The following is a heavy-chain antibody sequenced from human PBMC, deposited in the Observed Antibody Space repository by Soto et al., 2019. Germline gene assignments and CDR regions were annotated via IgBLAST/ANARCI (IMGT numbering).Heavy chain of an antibody. V-gene: IGHV1-69*10. Sequence: GASVKVSCKASGGTFSSYAISWVRQAPGQGLEWMGGINPIVGGANYAQKFQGRVTLTRDTSTNTVNMELSSLRSEDTAVYYCAREKWLVRRNDPFDIWGQGTMVTVSS. CDR1: GGTFSSYA. D-gene: IGHD6-19*01. CDR3: AREKWLVRRNDPFDI. J-gene: IGHJ3*02. CDR2: INPIVGGA.